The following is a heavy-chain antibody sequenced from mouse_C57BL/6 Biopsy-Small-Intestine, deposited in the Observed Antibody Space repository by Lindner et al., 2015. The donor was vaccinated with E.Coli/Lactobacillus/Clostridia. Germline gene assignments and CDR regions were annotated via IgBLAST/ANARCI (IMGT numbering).Heavy chain of an antibody. V-gene: IGHV1S55*01. Sequence: SVKVSCKASGYTFTSYEIKWVRQATGQGLEWMGWMKPDSGSADYAQKFRGRVTMTRDTSISTAYMELSRLRSDDTAVFYCARDSSSTIFGVNTNNYFDYWGQGTLVTVSS. CDR1: GYTFTSYE. CDR3: ARDSSSTIFGVNTNNYFDY. J-gene: IGHJ2*01. D-gene: IGHD5-2*01. CDR2: MKPDSGSA.